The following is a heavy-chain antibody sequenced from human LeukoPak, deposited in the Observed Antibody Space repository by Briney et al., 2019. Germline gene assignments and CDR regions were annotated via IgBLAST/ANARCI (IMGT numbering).Heavy chain of an antibody. Sequence: PGGSLRLSCAASGFTLSSYEMNWVRQAPGKGLEWVSGINWNGGSTGYADSVKGRFTIARDNAKNSLYLQMNSLRAEDTALYYCAREKPFYDSSGYYYPIAFDYWGQGTLVTVSS. CDR2: INWNGGST. D-gene: IGHD3-22*01. CDR1: GFTLSSYE. J-gene: IGHJ4*02. V-gene: IGHV3-20*04. CDR3: AREKPFYDSSGYYYPIAFDY.